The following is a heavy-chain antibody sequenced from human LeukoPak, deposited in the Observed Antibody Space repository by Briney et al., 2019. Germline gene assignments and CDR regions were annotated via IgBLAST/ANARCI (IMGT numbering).Heavy chain of an antibody. CDR1: GGSFSGYY. CDR3: ARLRGPYFDY. V-gene: IGHV4-34*01. CDR2: INHSGST. Sequence: SETLSLTCAVYGGSFSGYYWSWIRQPPGKGLEWIGEINHSGSTNYNPSLKSRVTTSVDTSKNQFSLKLSSVTAADTAVYYCARLRGPYFDYWGQGTLVTVSS. J-gene: IGHJ4*02. D-gene: IGHD3-16*01.